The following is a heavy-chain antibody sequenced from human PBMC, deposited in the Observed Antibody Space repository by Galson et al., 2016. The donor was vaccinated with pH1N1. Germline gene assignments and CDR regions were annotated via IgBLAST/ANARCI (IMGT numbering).Heavy chain of an antibody. CDR2: ISGTSLSK. V-gene: IGHV3-23*01. Sequence: SLRLSCAASGFTFSNFPMFWVRQAPGKGLEWVSSISGTSLSKYYADSVKGRFSISRDNSKNTLYLQMNSLRAEDTAVYYCAKDRDGDYTGGDAFDIWGQGTMVTVSS. CDR3: AKDRDGDYTGGDAFDI. J-gene: IGHJ3*02. CDR1: GFTFSNFP. D-gene: IGHD4-17*01.